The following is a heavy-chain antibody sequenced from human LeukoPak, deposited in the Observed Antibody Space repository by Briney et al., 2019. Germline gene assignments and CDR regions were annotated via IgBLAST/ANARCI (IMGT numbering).Heavy chain of an antibody. Sequence: GGSLRLSCAASGFTFDDYGMSWVRQAPGKGLEWVSAISGSGGSTYYADSVKGRFTISRDNSKNTLYLQMNSLRAEDTAVYYCACQLPSHDYWGQGTLVTVSS. D-gene: IGHD2-2*01. CDR3: ACQLPSHDY. CDR2: ISGSGGST. J-gene: IGHJ4*02. CDR1: GFTFDDYG. V-gene: IGHV3-23*01.